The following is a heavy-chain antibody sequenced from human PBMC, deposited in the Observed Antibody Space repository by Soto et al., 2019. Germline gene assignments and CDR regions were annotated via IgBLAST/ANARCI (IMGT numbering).Heavy chain of an antibody. Sequence: ASVKVSCKTSGYTFTAYGLAWLRQAPGQRHEWVGWVSTANANTNYAEKFQGRVTMTSDRSTTTTYMELRSLRSDDTAVYYCARELNTDPTAYYSFAYWGQGTLVTVSS. CDR2: VSTANANT. V-gene: IGHV1-18*01. J-gene: IGHJ4*02. CDR1: GYTFTAYG. D-gene: IGHD3-9*01. CDR3: ARELNTDPTAYYSFAY.